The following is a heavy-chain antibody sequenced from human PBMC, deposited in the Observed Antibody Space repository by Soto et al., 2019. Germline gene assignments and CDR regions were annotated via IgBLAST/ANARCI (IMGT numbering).Heavy chain of an antibody. CDR2: ISSSSSYI. J-gene: IGHJ6*02. D-gene: IGHD5-12*01. Sequence: GGSLRLSCAASGFTFSSYSMNWVRQSPGKGLEWVSSISSSSSYIYYADSVKGRFTISRDNAKNSLYLQMNSLRAEDTAVYYCARVGMATIMYYYYGMDVWGQGTTVTVSS. CDR3: ARVGMATIMYYYYGMDV. CDR1: GFTFSSYS. V-gene: IGHV3-21*01.